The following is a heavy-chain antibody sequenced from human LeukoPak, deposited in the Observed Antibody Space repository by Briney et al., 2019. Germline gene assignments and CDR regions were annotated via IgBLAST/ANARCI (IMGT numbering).Heavy chain of an antibody. V-gene: IGHV4-39*07. CDR1: GGSTSTSRYQ. CDR3: ARDRWNDVPFDY. J-gene: IGHJ4*02. D-gene: IGHD1-1*01. Sequence: SETLSLTCNVSGGSTSTSRYQWGWIRQPPGKGLEWIGNIFYRGSTYYNPSLRSRVTISVDTSKNQFSLKLTSVTAADTAVYYCARDRWNDVPFDYWGQGTLVTVSS. CDR2: IFYRGST.